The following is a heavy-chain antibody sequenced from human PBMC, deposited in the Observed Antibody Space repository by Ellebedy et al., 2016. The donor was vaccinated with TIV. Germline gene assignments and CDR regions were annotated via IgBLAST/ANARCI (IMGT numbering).Heavy chain of an antibody. J-gene: IGHJ4*02. V-gene: IGHV4-30-2*01. Sequence: SETLSLXXAVSGGSITNVAHAWGWIRQTPGQGLEWIGYFYPSGSTFYNPSLRSRVTISVDRSRNQFSLKLTSVTAADTALYYCARRGDTTEEPFDLWGRGTLVTVSS. CDR2: FYPSGST. CDR3: ARRGDTTEEPFDL. D-gene: IGHD1-14*01. CDR1: GGSITNVAHA.